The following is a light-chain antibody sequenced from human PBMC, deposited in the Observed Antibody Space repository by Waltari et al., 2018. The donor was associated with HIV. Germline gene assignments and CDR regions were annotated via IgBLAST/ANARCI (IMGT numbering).Light chain of an antibody. CDR2: DAS. J-gene: IGKJ4*01. Sequence: EIVLTQSPATLSLSPGDSATLSCRASQSVNSYLAWYQLKPGQAPRLLIYDASTRATGIPARFSGSASGTDFTLTISSLEPEDFAVYYCQQRYNWPKVTFGGGTKVEIK. CDR3: QQRYNWPKVT. V-gene: IGKV3-11*01. CDR1: QSVNSY.